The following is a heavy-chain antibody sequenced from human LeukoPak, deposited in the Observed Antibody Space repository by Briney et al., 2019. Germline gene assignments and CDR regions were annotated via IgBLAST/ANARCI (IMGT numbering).Heavy chain of an antibody. CDR1: GGSISSYY. CDR2: IYTSGGT. Sequence: PSETLSLTCTVSGGSISSYYWSWIRQPAGKGLEWIGRIYTSGGTNYNPSLKSRVTMSVDTSKNQFSLKLSSVTAADTAVYYCARTAQKISTILSSYYYYYYMDVWGKGTTVTVSS. J-gene: IGHJ6*03. V-gene: IGHV4-4*07. CDR3: ARTAQKISTILSSYYYYYYMDV. D-gene: IGHD3-9*01.